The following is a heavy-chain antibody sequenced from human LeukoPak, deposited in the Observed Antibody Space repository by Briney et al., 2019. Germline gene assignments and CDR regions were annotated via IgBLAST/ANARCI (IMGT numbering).Heavy chain of an antibody. CDR1: GFTFSSYA. Sequence: GGSLRLSCAASGFTFSSYAMSWVRQAPGKGLEWVSAISGSGGSTYYADSVKGRFTISRGNAKNSLYLQMNSLRVEDTAVYYCARDESGDNDAFDIWGQGTMVTVSS. CDR3: ARDESGDNDAFDI. V-gene: IGHV3-23*01. CDR2: ISGSGGST. J-gene: IGHJ3*02. D-gene: IGHD2-21*01.